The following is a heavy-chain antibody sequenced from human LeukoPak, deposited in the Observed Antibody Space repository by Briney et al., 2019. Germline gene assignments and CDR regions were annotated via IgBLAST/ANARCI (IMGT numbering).Heavy chain of an antibody. V-gene: IGHV1-2*02. J-gene: IGHJ4*02. CDR1: GYNFFGYY. D-gene: IGHD3-3*02. Sequence: ASVKVSCKPSGYNFFGYYIHWVRQAPGQGLEWMGWINPNSGGTNYAPRFQGRVTMSSDKYSNTVYMELNRLTFDDTAVYYCAKEGTSLDFDFWGLGSRVTVS. CDR2: INPNSGGT. CDR3: AKEGTSLDFDF.